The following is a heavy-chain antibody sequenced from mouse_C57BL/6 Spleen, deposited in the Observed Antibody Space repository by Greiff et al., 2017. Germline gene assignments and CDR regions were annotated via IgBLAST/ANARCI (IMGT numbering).Heavy chain of an antibody. D-gene: IGHD1-1*01. V-gene: IGHV1-39*01. J-gene: IGHJ2*01. Sequence: QLQEPGAELVKPGASVKISCKASGYSFTGYNMNWVKQRNGQSLEWIGVINPNYGTTSYNQKFKGKATLTVDKSSSTTYMQLNSLTSEDSAVYDCAREERYGSSVIDYWGQGTTLTVSA. CDR3: AREERYGSSVIDY. CDR2: INPNYGTT. CDR1: GYSFTGYN.